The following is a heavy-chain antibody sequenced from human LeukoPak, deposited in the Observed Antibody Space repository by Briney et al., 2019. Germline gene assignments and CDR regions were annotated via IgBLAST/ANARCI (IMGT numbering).Heavy chain of an antibody. J-gene: IGHJ4*02. V-gene: IGHV3-21*01. D-gene: IGHD5-18*01. CDR1: RFTFSSYS. CDR3: ARDLSGVTGYTYGRGIDY. Sequence: PGGSLRLSCAASRFTFSSYSMNWVRQAPGKGLEWVSSISSSGSYIYYADSVKGRFTISRDNAKTSLYLQMNSLRAEDTAVYYCARDLSGVTGYTYGRGIDYWGQGTLVTVSS. CDR2: ISSSGSYI.